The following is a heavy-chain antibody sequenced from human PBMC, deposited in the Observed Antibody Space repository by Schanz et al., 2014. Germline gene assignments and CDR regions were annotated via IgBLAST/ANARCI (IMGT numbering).Heavy chain of an antibody. V-gene: IGHV3-23*01. CDR1: GFTFSSYA. J-gene: IGHJ4*02. D-gene: IGHD3-10*01. CDR3: AKDQGSYGSGSYSYFDY. CDR2: ISGSGVST. Sequence: QLLESGGGLVQPGGSLRLSCAASGFTFSSYAMSWVRQAPGKGLEWISAISGSGVSTHYADSVKGRFTISRDNSKSTLYLQMNSLRAEDTAVYYCAKDQGSYGSGSYSYFDYWGQGTLVTVSS.